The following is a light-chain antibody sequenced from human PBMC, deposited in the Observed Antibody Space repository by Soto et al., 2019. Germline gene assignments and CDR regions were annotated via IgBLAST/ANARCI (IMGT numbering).Light chain of an antibody. Sequence: EIVMTQSPATLSVSPGERATLSCRASQSVSSNLAWYQQKPGQAPRLLIYGASTRATGIPARFSGSGSGTEVTLTISSLQSEDFAGYYCQQYNNWHPWTFGQGTKVEIK. J-gene: IGKJ1*01. CDR1: QSVSSN. CDR2: GAS. V-gene: IGKV3-15*01. CDR3: QQYNNWHPWT.